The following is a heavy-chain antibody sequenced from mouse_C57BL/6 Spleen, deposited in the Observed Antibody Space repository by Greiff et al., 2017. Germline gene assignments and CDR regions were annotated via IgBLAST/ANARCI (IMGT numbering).Heavy chain of an antibody. Sequence: VQLQQSGPELVKPGASVKISCTASGYTFTDYYMNWVKQSHGKSLEWIGDINPNNGGTSYNQKFKGKATLTVDKSSNTAYMELRSLTSEDTAVYYCARGEPEEDHWGQGTTLTVSS. CDR2: INPNNGGT. D-gene: IGHD6-1*01. CDR1: GYTFTDYY. CDR3: ARGEPEEDH. V-gene: IGHV1-26*01. J-gene: IGHJ2*01.